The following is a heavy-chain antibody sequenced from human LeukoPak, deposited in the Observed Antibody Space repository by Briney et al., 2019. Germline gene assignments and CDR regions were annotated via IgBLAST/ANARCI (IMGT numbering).Heavy chain of an antibody. J-gene: IGHJ4*02. CDR2: IDRKGAIT. V-gene: IGHV3-NL1*01. Sequence: GGSLRLSCAASGFTFNRFTLHWVRQAPGKGLEWVSLIDRKGAITSYADSVKGRFTISRDNSKNTLYLQMNSLRAEDTAVYYCAKDTPQDYYDSSGSFDYWGQGTLVTVSS. CDR3: AKDTPQDYYDSSGSFDY. D-gene: IGHD3-22*01. CDR1: GFTFNRFT.